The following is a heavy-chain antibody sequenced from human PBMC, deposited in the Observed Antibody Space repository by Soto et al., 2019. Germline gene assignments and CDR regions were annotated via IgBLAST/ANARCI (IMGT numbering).Heavy chain of an antibody. CDR1: GDSISSSY. CDR2: IDYSGST. V-gene: IGHV4-59*01. J-gene: IGHJ4*02. Sequence: PSETLSLTCSVSGDSISSSYWSWIRQPPGKGLEWIAYIDYSGSTHPNPSLKSRATMSLDTSKNQFSLKLSSVTASDTAVYFCARHSGSYDFDSWGQGTLVTVSS. D-gene: IGHD1-26*01. CDR3: ARHSGSYDFDS.